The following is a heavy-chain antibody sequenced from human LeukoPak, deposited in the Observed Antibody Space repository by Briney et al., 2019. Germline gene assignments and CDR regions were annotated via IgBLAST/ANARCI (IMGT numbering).Heavy chain of an antibody. D-gene: IGHD2-2*01. Sequence: GGSLRLSCAASGFTFSSYGMSWVRQAPGKGLEWVSAISGSGGSTYYADSVKGRFTISRDNSKNTLYLQMNSLRAEDTAVYYCARGVVPAAPYYYYYYYMDVWGKGTTVTISS. V-gene: IGHV3-23*01. CDR1: GFTFSSYG. CDR2: ISGSGGST. CDR3: ARGVVPAAPYYYYYYYMDV. J-gene: IGHJ6*03.